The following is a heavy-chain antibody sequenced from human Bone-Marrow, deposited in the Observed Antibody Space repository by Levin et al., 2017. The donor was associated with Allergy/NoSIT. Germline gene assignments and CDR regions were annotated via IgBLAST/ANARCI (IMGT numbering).Heavy chain of an antibody. J-gene: IGHJ4*02. V-gene: IGHV3-23*01. CDR3: AKDHYSNYLRYFDY. Sequence: SCAASGFTFSSYAMSWVRQAPGKGLEWVSAISGSGGSTYYADSVKGRFTISRDNSKNTLYLQMNSLRAEDTAVYYCAKDHYSNYLRYFDYWGQGTLVTVSS. D-gene: IGHD4-11*01. CDR1: GFTFSSYA. CDR2: ISGSGGST.